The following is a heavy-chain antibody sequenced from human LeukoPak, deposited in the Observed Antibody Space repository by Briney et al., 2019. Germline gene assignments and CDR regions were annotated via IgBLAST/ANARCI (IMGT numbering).Heavy chain of an antibody. V-gene: IGHV3-7*01. CDR1: GFTLSNYW. J-gene: IGHJ4*02. Sequence: GGSPRLSCSASGFTLSNYWMSWVRQAPGKGLEWVANIHQDGISKYYVDSVKGRFTLSRDDAQNTLYLQMNNLRAEDTAVYYCARDLFSGSYYEDFWGQGALVTVSS. CDR2: IHQDGISK. CDR3: ARDLFSGSYYEDF. D-gene: IGHD1-26*01.